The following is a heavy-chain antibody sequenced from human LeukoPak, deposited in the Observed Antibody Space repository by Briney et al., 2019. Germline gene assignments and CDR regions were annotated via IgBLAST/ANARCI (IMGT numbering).Heavy chain of an antibody. CDR2: IISFFGTT. Sequence: VASVKVSCKASGSSFKNYAIAWVRQSPGQGLEWMGGIISFFGTTNVAQKFQDRVTITADESTSTVHMELSSLRSEDTALYYCARIIAGATGVYYMDIWGKGTSVTVSS. CDR3: ARIIAGATGVYYMDI. D-gene: IGHD1-26*01. J-gene: IGHJ6*03. V-gene: IGHV1-69*01. CDR1: GSSFKNYA.